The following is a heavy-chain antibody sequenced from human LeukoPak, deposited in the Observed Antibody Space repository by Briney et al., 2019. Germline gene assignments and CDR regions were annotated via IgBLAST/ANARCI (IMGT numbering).Heavy chain of an antibody. Sequence: GGSLRLSCVASGFTFSDYYMSWIRQAPGKGLEWVSYISSSGSTIYYADSVKGRFTISRDNAKNSLYLQMNSLRAEDTAVYYCARVASRDGYNSVDYWGQGTLVTVSS. CDR1: GFTFSDYY. CDR3: ARVASRDGYNSVDY. D-gene: IGHD5-24*01. J-gene: IGHJ4*02. CDR2: ISSSGSTI. V-gene: IGHV3-11*01.